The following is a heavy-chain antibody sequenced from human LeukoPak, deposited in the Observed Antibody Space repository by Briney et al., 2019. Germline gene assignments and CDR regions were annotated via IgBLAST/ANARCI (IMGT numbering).Heavy chain of an antibody. D-gene: IGHD6-19*01. V-gene: IGHV3-23*01. J-gene: IGHJ4*02. CDR2: ISGSGGST. CDR1: GFTFSSYA. Sequence: PGGSLRLSCAASGFTFSSYAMSWVRQAPGKGLEWVSVISGSGGSTYYADSVKGRFTISRDNSKNTLYLQMNSLRAEDTAVYYCAKDRLDPRNYFDYWGQGTLVTVSS. CDR3: AKDRLDPRNYFDY.